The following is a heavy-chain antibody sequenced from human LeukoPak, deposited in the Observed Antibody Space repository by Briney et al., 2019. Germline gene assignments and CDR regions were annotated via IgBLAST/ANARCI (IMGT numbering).Heavy chain of an antibody. CDR1: GFTFSSYG. Sequence: GGSLRLSCAASGFTFSSYGMHWVRQAPGKGLEWVAFIRYDGSNKYYADSVKGRFTISRDNSKNTLYLQMNSLRAEDTAVYYCAKEDYGGNSDGFYYMDVWGKGTTVTVSS. D-gene: IGHD4-23*01. J-gene: IGHJ6*03. V-gene: IGHV3-30*02. CDR3: AKEDYGGNSDGFYYMDV. CDR2: IRYDGSNK.